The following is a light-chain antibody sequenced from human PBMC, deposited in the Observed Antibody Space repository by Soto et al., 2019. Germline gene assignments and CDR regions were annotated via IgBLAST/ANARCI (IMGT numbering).Light chain of an antibody. CDR2: GAS. V-gene: IGKV3-20*01. CDR3: QQYHTSPLT. Sequence: EIVLTQSPGTLSLSQGERATLSCRASQSVSNNYLAWYQQKPGQAPRRLIYGASIRATGIPDRFSGSGSGTDFTLTISRLEPEDFALYYCQQYHTSPLTFGQGTKVDI. CDR1: QSVSNNY. J-gene: IGKJ1*01.